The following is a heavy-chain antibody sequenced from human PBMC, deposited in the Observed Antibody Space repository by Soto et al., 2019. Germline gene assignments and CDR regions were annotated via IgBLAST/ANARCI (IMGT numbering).Heavy chain of an antibody. J-gene: IGHJ4*02. V-gene: IGHV3-30-3*01. CDR3: ARCDRDGYNWYFDY. CDR2: ISYDGSDK. D-gene: IGHD5-12*01. CDR1: GFTFNIHP. Sequence: QVQLVESGGGVVQPGRSLRLSCAASGFTFNIHPMDWVRQAPVKGLEWVAVISYDGSDKYYADSLKGRFTLSRDNSKNTLYLQMNSLRPEDTAVYYCARCDRDGYNWYFDYWGQGTLVTVSS.